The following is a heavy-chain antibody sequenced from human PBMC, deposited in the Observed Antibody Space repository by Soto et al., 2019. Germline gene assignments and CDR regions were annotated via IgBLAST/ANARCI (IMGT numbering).Heavy chain of an antibody. J-gene: IGHJ6*02. D-gene: IGHD3-16*01. CDR2: IDPSDSYT. Sequence: ESLKISCNGSGYSLTSDWISWGRQMPWKGLEWMGRIDPSDSYTNYSPSFQGHVTISADKSISTAYLQWSSLKASDTAMYYCATGGLVGGRSNGMDVWGQGTTVTVSS. CDR1: GYSLTSDW. V-gene: IGHV5-10-1*01. CDR3: ATGGLVGGRSNGMDV.